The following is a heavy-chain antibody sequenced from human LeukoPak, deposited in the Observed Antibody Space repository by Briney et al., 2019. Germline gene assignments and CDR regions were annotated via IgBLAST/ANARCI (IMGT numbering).Heavy chain of an antibody. D-gene: IGHD6-19*01. CDR1: GFTFSRHG. V-gene: IGHV3-30*03. CDR3: VRVSSGWYSHLGY. J-gene: IGHJ4*02. CDR2: ISYDGSNK. Sequence: GGSLRLSCAPSGFTFSRHGMHWVRQAPGKGLEWVAVISYDGSNKYYADSVKGRFTISRDNSKNTLYLQMNSLRTEDTAVYYCVRVSSGWYSHLGYWGQGTLVTVSS.